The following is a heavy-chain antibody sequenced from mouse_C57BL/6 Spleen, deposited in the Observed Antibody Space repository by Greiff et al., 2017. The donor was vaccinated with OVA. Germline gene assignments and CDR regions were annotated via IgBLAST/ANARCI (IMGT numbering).Heavy chain of an antibody. CDR2: INPNNGGT. Sequence: VQLQQSGPELVKPGASVKISCKASGYTFTDYYMNWVKQSHGKSLEWIGDINPNNGGTSYNQKFKGKVTLTVDKSSSTAYMELRSLTSEDSAVYYCAGRDDGESFWGQGTLVTVSA. J-gene: IGHJ3*01. V-gene: IGHV1-26*01. D-gene: IGHD2-14*01. CDR1: GYTFTDYY. CDR3: AGRDDGESF.